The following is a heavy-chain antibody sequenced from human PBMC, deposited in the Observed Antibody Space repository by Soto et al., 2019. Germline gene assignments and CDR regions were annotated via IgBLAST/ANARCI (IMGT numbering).Heavy chain of an antibody. CDR2: IVVGSGNT. J-gene: IGHJ6*03. Sequence: GASVKVSCKASGFTFTSSAMQWVRQDRGQRLEWIGWIVVGSGNTNYAQKFQERVTITRDMSTSTAYMELSSLRSEDTAVYYCAAGHTSYYDFWSGQFNPKSNYYYYYYMDVWGKGTTVTVSS. V-gene: IGHV1-58*02. D-gene: IGHD3-3*01. CDR3: AAGHTSYYDFWSGQFNPKSNYYYYYYMDV. CDR1: GFTFTSSA.